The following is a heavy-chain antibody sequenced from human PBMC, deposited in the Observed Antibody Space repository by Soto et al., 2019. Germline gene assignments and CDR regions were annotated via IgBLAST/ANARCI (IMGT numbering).Heavy chain of an antibody. V-gene: IGHV3-23*01. CDR1: GFTFSSYA. CDR3: AKGSLRYFDWLLYHDY. J-gene: IGHJ4*02. Sequence: EVQLLESGGGLVQPGGSLRLSCAASGFTFSSYAMSWVRQAPGKGLEWVSAISGSGGSTYYADSVKGRFTISRDNSKNTLYLQMNSLRAEDTAVYYCAKGSLRYFDWLLYHDYWGQGTLVTVSS. CDR2: ISGSGGST. D-gene: IGHD3-9*01.